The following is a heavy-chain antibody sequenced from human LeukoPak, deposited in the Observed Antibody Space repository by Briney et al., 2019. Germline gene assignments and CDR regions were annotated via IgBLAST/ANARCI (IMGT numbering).Heavy chain of an antibody. CDR1: GFSFSNYW. CDR2: TKQDGRQK. CDR3: LGSASYTH. Sequence: GGSLRLSCAASGFSFSNYWMTWARQAPGKGLEWVANTKQDGRQKNYLDSVRGRFTISRDNAKSSLYLQMNSLRVDDTAVYFCLGSASYTHWGQGTLVTGSS. J-gene: IGHJ4*02. V-gene: IGHV3-7*01. D-gene: IGHD3-10*01.